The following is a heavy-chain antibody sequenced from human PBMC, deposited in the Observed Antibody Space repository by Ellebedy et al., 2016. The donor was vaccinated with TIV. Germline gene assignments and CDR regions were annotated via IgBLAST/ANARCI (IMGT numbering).Heavy chain of an antibody. Sequence: AASVKVSCKASGYTFTSYGISWARQAPGQGLEWMGWISAYNGNTNYAQKLQGRVTMTTDTSTSTAYMELRSLRSDDTAVYYCASPLAARGVGWFDPWGQGTLVTVSS. CDR2: ISAYNGNT. V-gene: IGHV1-18*04. CDR3: ASPLAARGVGWFDP. CDR1: GYTFTSYG. D-gene: IGHD6-6*01. J-gene: IGHJ5*02.